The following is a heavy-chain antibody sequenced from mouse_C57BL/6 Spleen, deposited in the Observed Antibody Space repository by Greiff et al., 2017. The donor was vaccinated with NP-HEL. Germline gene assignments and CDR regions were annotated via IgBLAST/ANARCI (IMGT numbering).Heavy chain of an antibody. Sequence: EVQGVESGEGLVKPGGSLKLSCAASGFTFSSYAMSWVRQTPEKRLEWVAYISSGGDYIYYADTVKGRFTISRDKARNTLYLQMSSLKSEDTAMYYCTRDECYYAMDYWGQGTSVTVSS. J-gene: IGHJ4*01. CDR2: ISSGGDYI. CDR3: TRDECYYAMDY. CDR1: GFTFSSYA. V-gene: IGHV5-9-1*02.